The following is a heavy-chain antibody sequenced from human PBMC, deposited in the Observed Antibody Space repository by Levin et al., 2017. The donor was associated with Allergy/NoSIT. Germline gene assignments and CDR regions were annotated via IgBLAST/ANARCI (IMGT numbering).Heavy chain of an antibody. J-gene: IGHJ4*02. CDR1: GGSISSYY. V-gene: IGHV4-59*01. Sequence: PSQTLSLTCTVSGGSISSYYWSWIRQPPGKGLEWIGYIYYSGSTNYNPSLKSRVTISVDTSKNQFSLKLSSVTAADTAVYYCARVGSSGYYPDYWGQGTLVTVSS. D-gene: IGHD3-22*01. CDR2: IYYSGST. CDR3: ARVGSSGYYPDY.